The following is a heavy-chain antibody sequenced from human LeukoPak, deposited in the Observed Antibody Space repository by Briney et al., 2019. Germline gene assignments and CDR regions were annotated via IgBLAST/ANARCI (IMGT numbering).Heavy chain of an antibody. V-gene: IGHV1-8*01. J-gene: IGHJ4*02. Sequence: GASVKVSCKASVYTFTSYDINWVRQATGQGLEWMGWMNPNSGNTGYAQKFQGRVTMTRNASISTAYMELSSLRSEDTAVYYCARGAYRTGGSGSYWGQGTLVTVSS. CDR1: VYTFTSYD. CDR3: ARGAYRTGGSGSY. D-gene: IGHD1-26*01. CDR2: MNPNSGNT.